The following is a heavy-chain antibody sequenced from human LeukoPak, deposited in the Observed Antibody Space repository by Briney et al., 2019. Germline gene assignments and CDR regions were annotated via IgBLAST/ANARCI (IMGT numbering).Heavy chain of an antibody. D-gene: IGHD6-19*01. V-gene: IGHV1-2*02. CDR2: INPNSGGT. Sequence: GASVKVSCKTSGYSFSGYYIHWVRQAPGQGLEWMGWINPNSGGTNYAQKFQDRVTMTRDTSINTAYVELSSLTSDDTAVYYCAGGSVTGTASWFDPWGQGTLVTVSS. J-gene: IGHJ5*02. CDR1: GYSFSGYY. CDR3: AGGSVTGTASWFDP.